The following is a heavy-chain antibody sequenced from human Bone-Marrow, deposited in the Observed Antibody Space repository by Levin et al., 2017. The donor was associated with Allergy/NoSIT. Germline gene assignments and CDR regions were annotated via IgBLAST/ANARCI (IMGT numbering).Heavy chain of an antibody. CDR2: ISNNGRTI. J-gene: IGHJ4*02. Sequence: GGSLRLSCSASRFTFSTYEMNWVRQSPGKGLEWVSFISNNGRTIFYPDSVKGRFTISRDNAKKSLYLQMNNLRVEDTAVYYCAREANEWNYIDFWGQGTLVTVSS. V-gene: IGHV3-48*03. CDR1: RFTFSTYE. CDR3: AREANEWNYIDF. D-gene: IGHD3-3*01.